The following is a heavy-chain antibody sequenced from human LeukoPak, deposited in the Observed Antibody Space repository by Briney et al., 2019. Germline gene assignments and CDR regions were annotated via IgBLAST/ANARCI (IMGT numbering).Heavy chain of an antibody. CDR2: IIPILGIA. Sequence: ASVKVSCKASGGTFSSYAISWVRQAPGQGLEWMGRIIPILGIANYAQKFQGRVTITADKSTSTAYMELSSLRSEDTAVYYCARAPDHSSSWYRYYYMDVWGKGTTVTVSS. CDR1: GGTFSSYA. CDR3: ARAPDHSSSWYRYYYMDV. J-gene: IGHJ6*03. D-gene: IGHD6-13*01. V-gene: IGHV1-69*04.